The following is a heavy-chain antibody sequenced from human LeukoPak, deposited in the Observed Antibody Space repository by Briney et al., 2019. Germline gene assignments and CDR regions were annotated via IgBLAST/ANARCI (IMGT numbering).Heavy chain of an antibody. D-gene: IGHD1-26*01. CDR1: GFTFSSYA. V-gene: IGHV3-23*01. CDR3: AKVLSGSQDY. Sequence: GGSLRLSCAASGFTFSSYAMSWVRQAPGKGLEWVSTIGGGESTYDADSVKGRFTISRDNSKNTVYLQMNSLRAEDTAVYYCAKVLSGSQDYWGQGTLVTVFS. J-gene: IGHJ4*02. CDR2: IGGGEST.